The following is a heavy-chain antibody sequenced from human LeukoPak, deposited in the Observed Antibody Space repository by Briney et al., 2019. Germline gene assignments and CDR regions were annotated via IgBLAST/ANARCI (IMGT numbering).Heavy chain of an antibody. D-gene: IGHD3-22*01. CDR2: IYSGGST. V-gene: IGHV3-53*01. J-gene: IGHJ4*02. CDR1: GFTVSSNY. Sequence: GGSLRLSCAASGFTVSSNYMSWVRQAPGKGLEWVSVIYSGGSTYYADSVKGRFTISRDNSKNTLYLQMNSLRAEDTAVYYCARDSLYYGSSGYYRGGFDYWGQGTLVTVSS. CDR3: ARDSLYYGSSGYYRGGFDY.